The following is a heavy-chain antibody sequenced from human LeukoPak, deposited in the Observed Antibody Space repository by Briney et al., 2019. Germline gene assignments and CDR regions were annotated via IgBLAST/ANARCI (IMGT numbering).Heavy chain of an antibody. CDR1: GGSISSYY. D-gene: IGHD6-13*01. J-gene: IGHJ5*02. V-gene: IGHV4-4*07. CDR3: AKEPSPTFSSSWYIGWFDP. Sequence: SETLSLTCTVSGGSISSYYWSWIRQPAGKGLEWIGRIYTSGSTNYNPSLKSRVTMSVDTSKNQFSLKLSSVTAADTAVYYCAKEPSPTFSSSWYIGWFDPWGQGTLVTVSS. CDR2: IYTSGST.